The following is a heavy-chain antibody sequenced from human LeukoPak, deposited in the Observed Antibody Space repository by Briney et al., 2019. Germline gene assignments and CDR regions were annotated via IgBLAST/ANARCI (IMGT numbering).Heavy chain of an antibody. CDR1: GFTVSSTY. J-gene: IGHJ4*02. CDR2: ITSGGNS. V-gene: IGHV3-66*01. Sequence: PGGSLRLSCEASGFTVSSTYMNWVRQAPGKGLGWVSVITSGGNSYYADSVKGRFTISRDNSKNTLYLQMNSLRAEDTAVYYCARGQCSSPSCRYFDYWGQGTLVTVSS. D-gene: IGHD2-2*01. CDR3: ARGQCSSPSCRYFDY.